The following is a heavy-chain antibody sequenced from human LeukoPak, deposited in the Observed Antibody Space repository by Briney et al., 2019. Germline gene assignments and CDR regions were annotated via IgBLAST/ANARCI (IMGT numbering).Heavy chain of an antibody. V-gene: IGHV4-39*01. D-gene: IGHD1-20*01. CDR1: GGSISSSTYY. CDR2: IYYIGST. J-gene: IGHJ6*03. CDR3: ARLGGYNWNPRHYYFYYMDV. Sequence: NPSETLSLTCTVSGGSISSSTYYWGWVRQPPGKGLEWIGNIYYIGSTYYNPSLKSRVTVSVDTSKNQFSLKLTSVTAADTAMYFCARLGGYNWNPRHYYFYYMDVWGKGTTVTVSS.